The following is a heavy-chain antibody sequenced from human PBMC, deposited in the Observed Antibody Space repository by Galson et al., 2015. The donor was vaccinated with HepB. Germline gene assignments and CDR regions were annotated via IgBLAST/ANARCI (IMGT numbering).Heavy chain of an antibody. Sequence: ETLSLPCAVSGGSISSNNWWSWVRQSPGKGLECIGEIYHGGSTSYNPSLKSRVTISVDKSKNQFSLKLSSVTAADTAVYYCARFREGGGWLDYWGQGILVTVSS. CDR3: ARFREGGGWLDY. CDR1: GGSISSNNW. V-gene: IGHV4-4*02. D-gene: IGHD6-19*01. J-gene: IGHJ4*02. CDR2: IYHGGST.